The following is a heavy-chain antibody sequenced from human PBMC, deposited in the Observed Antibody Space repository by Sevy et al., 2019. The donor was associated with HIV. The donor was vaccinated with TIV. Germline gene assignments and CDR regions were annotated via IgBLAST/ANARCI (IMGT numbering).Heavy chain of an antibody. D-gene: IGHD5-12*01. CDR3: ASIFLGYSGYAAVVFDY. J-gene: IGHJ4*02. CDR1: GFTFSSYA. Sequence: GGSLRLSCAASGFTFSSYAMHWVRQAPGKGLEWVAVISYDGSNKYYADSVKGRFTISRDNSKNTRYLQMNSLRAEDTAVYYCASIFLGYSGYAAVVFDYWGQGTLVTVSS. CDR2: ISYDGSNK. V-gene: IGHV3-30*04.